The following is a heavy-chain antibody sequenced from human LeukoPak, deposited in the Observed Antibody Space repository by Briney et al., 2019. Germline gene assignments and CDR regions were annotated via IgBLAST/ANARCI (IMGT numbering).Heavy chain of an antibody. J-gene: IGHJ4*02. D-gene: IGHD2-21*02. CDR3: ATYYCGGDCYSRYYFDY. Sequence: SETLSLTCTVSGGSISSGGYYWSWIRQHPGKGLEWIGYIYYSGSTYHNPSLKSRVTISVDTSKNQSSLKLSSVTAADTAVYYCATYYCGGDCYSRYYFDYWGQGTLVTVSS. CDR1: GGSISSGGYY. CDR2: IYYSGST. V-gene: IGHV4-31*03.